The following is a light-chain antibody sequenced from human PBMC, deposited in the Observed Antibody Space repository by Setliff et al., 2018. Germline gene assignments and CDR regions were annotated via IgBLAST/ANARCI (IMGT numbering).Light chain of an antibody. Sequence: SYELTQPPSVSVAPGKTATITCGGSNIGSKSVHWYQRKPGQAPVLVIFYDSDRPSGIPERFSGSNSGNTATLTISGVEAGDEADYFCQVWDSSLNHKVFGGGTK. CDR2: YDS. CDR3: QVWDSSLNHKV. V-gene: IGLV3-21*04. J-gene: IGLJ2*01. CDR1: NIGSKS.